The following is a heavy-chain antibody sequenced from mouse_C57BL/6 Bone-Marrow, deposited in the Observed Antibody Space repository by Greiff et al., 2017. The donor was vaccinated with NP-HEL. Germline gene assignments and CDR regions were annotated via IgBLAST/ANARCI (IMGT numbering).Heavy chain of an antibody. CDR3: ARVGSSGLAWFAY. D-gene: IGHD3-2*02. J-gene: IGHJ3*01. CDR1: GYTFTSYW. V-gene: IGHV1-61*01. Sequence: VQLQQPGAELVRPGSSVKLSCKASGYTFTSYWMYWVKQRPGQGLEWIGNIYPSDSETHYNQKFKDKAPLTVDKSSSTAYMQISSLTSEDSAVYYWARVGSSGLAWFAYWGQGTLVTVSA. CDR2: IYPSDSET.